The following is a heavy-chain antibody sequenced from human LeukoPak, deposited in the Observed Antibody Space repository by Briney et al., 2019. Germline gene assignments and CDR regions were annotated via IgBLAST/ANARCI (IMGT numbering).Heavy chain of an antibody. CDR2: ITSGSSPI. D-gene: IGHD4-17*01. CDR1: GXTFRSYS. Sequence: GGSLRLSCAASGXTFRSYSMNWVRQAPGKGLESVSYITSGSSPIYYADSVKGRFTISRDNAKNSLYLQMNSLRDEDTPVYYCARRAYGDDSFDYWGQGTLVTVSS. V-gene: IGHV3-48*02. J-gene: IGHJ4*02. CDR3: ARRAYGDDSFDY.